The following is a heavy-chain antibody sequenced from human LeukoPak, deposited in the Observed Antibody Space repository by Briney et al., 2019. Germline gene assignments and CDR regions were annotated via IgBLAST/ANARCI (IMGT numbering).Heavy chain of an antibody. CDR2: INHSAST. CDR1: GGSFSGYY. D-gene: IGHD4-17*01. J-gene: IGHJ3*02. V-gene: IGHV4-34*01. Sequence: SETLSLTCAVYGGSFSGYYWSWIRQPPGKGLEWIGEINHSASTNYNPSLKSRVTISVDTSKNQFSLKLSSVTAADTAVYYCARDSAGSQDYGDYLDAFDIWGQGTMVTVSS. CDR3: ARDSAGSQDYGDYLDAFDI.